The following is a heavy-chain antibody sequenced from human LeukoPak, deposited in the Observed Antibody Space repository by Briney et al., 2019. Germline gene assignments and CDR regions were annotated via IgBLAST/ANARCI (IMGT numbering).Heavy chain of an antibody. CDR1: GFTFSSYA. Sequence: GSLRLSCAAPGFTFSSYAMSWVRQAPGKGLEWVSAISGSGGSTYYADSVKGRFTISRDNSKNTLYPQMNSLRAEDTAVYYCAKQGYSSSAYWGQGTLVTVSS. CDR2: ISGSGGST. D-gene: IGHD6-13*01. CDR3: AKQGYSSSAY. V-gene: IGHV3-23*01. J-gene: IGHJ4*02.